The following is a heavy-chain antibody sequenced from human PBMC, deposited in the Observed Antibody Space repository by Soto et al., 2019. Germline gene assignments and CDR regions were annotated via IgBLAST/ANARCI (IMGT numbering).Heavy chain of an antibody. CDR2: ISAYNGNT. Sequence: ASVKVSCKASGYTFTSYGISWVRQAPGQGLEWMGWISAYNGNTNYAQKLQGRVTMTTDTSTSTAYMELRSLRSDDTAVYYCASSGSGPNPDAGYYYYYGMDVWGQGTTVTVSS. D-gene: IGHD6-25*01. CDR1: GYTFTSYG. J-gene: IGHJ6*02. CDR3: ASSGSGPNPDAGYYYYYGMDV. V-gene: IGHV1-18*01.